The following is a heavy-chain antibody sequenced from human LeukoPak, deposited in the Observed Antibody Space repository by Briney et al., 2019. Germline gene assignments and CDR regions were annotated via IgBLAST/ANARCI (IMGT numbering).Heavy chain of an antibody. CDR2: IYYSGST. J-gene: IGHJ5*02. CDR1: GGSISSRSYY. V-gene: IGHV4-39*02. CDR3: ARDQGSSWYPFSWFDP. Sequence: SETLSLTCTVSGGSISSRSYYWGWIRQPPGKGLEWIGIIYYSGSTYSNPSLRSRVTISVDTSKNQFSLKLSSVTAADTAVYYCARDQGSSWYPFSWFDPWGQGTLVTVSS. D-gene: IGHD6-13*01.